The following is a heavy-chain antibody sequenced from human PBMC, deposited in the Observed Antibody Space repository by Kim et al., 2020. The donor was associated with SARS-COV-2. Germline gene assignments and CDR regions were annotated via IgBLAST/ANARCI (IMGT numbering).Heavy chain of an antibody. CDR2: ISYDGSNK. D-gene: IGHD1-7*01. J-gene: IGHJ4*02. V-gene: IGHV3-30-3*01. CDR1: GFTFSSYA. CDR3: ARTTWNWGGEFDY. Sequence: GGSLRLSCAASGFTFSSYAMHWVRQAPGKGLEWVAVISYDGSNKYYADSVKGRFTISRDNSKNTLYLQMNSLRAEDTAVYYCARTTWNWGGEFDYWGQGTLVTVSS.